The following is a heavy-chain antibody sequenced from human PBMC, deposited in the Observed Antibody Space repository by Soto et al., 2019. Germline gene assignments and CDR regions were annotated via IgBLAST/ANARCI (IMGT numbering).Heavy chain of an antibody. CDR2: INPNSGGT. Sequence: ASVKVSCKASGYTFTSCAMHWVRQAPGQRLEWMGWINPNSGGTNYAQKFQGWVTMTRDTSISTAYMELSRLRSDDTAVYYCARGAGGGEYYYYYGMDVWGQGTTVTVSS. V-gene: IGHV1-2*04. CDR3: ARGAGGGEYYYYYGMDV. J-gene: IGHJ6*02. CDR1: GYTFTSCA. D-gene: IGHD2-21*01.